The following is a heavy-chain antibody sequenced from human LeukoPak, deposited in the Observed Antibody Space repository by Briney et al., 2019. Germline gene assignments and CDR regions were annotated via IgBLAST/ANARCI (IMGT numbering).Heavy chain of an antibody. V-gene: IGHV3-74*01. D-gene: IGHD3-10*01. J-gene: IGHJ4*02. CDR3: AKTGILWFGELSTQVDY. Sequence: GGSLRLSCAASGFSFSSYWMHWVRQAPGKGLVWVSRINNDGSSATYADSVKGRFTISRDNSKNTLYLQMNSLRAEDTAVYYCAKTGILWFGELSTQVDYWGQGTLVTVSS. CDR1: GFSFSSYW. CDR2: INNDGSSA.